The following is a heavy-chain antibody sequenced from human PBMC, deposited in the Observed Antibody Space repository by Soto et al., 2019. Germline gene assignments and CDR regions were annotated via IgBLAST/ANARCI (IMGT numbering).Heavy chain of an antibody. D-gene: IGHD2-2*01. CDR2: IYYSGST. Sequence: QVQLQESGPGLVKPSQTLSLTCTVSGGSISSGGYYWSWIRQHPGKGLEGIGYIYYSGSTYYNPSRKSRLSRGVETSKYQYSLKLSYVTAADPAVYYCAIEVWRQYGACYFDFWCQGTLVTVS. V-gene: IGHV4-31*03. J-gene: IGHJ4*02. CDR1: GGSISSGGYY. CDR3: AIEVWRQYGACYFDF.